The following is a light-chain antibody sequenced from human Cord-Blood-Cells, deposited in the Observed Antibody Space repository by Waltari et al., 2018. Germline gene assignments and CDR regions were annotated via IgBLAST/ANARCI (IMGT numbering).Light chain of an antibody. Sequence: SYELTQPPSVSVSPGQTARITCSGDALPKQYAYWYQQKPGQAPVPVIYKDSERPSGIPGRVSGSSSGTTVTLTISGVHAEDEADYYCQSADSSGTYYVFGTGTKVTVL. CDR2: KDS. CDR1: ALPKQY. V-gene: IGLV3-25*03. CDR3: QSADSSGTYYV. J-gene: IGLJ1*01.